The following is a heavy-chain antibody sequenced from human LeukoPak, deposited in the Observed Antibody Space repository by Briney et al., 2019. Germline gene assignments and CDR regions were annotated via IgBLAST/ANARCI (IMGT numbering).Heavy chain of an antibody. Sequence: PSETLSLTCTVSGGSISSYYWSWIRQPPAKGLEWIGYIYYTGSTNYNPSLKSRVTISVDMSKNQVSLKLSSVTAADTAVYYCARAGVYSYGHEDYWGQGTLVTVSS. CDR3: ARAGVYSYGHEDY. CDR2: IYYTGST. CDR1: GGSISSYY. J-gene: IGHJ4*02. D-gene: IGHD5-18*01. V-gene: IGHV4-59*01.